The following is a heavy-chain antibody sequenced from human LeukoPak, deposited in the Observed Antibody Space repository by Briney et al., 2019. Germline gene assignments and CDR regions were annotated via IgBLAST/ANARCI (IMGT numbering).Heavy chain of an antibody. J-gene: IGHJ4*02. CDR3: ASAPYGSGTFLDY. Sequence: GGSLRLSCAASGFSFSNYGMHWVRQAPGKGLEWVAVIWYDGVNKYYADSVKGRFTISRDNSKNTLYLQMNSLRAEDTAVYYCASAPYGSGTFLDYWGQGTLVTVSS. D-gene: IGHD3-10*01. CDR2: IWYDGVNK. CDR1: GFSFSNYG. V-gene: IGHV3-33*01.